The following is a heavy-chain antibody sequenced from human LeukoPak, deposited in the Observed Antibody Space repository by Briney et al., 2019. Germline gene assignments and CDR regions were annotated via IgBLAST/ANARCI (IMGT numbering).Heavy chain of an antibody. Sequence: GASVKVSCKASGYTFTDYYMSWVRQAPGQGLEWMGGIIPIFGTANYAQKFQGRVTITTDESTSTAYMELSSLRSEDTAVYYCAKTLYYYDSSGYYYPPYFDYWGQGTLVTVSS. CDR1: GYTFTDYY. CDR2: IIPIFGTA. V-gene: IGHV1-69*05. J-gene: IGHJ4*02. D-gene: IGHD3-22*01. CDR3: AKTLYYYDSSGYYYPPYFDY.